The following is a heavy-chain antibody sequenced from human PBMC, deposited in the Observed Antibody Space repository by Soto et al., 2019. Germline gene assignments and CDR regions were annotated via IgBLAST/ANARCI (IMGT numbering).Heavy chain of an antibody. CDR2: VFSSGTT. D-gene: IGHD3-16*01. CDR1: GDSISSGNKY. CDR3: ARVPSPFDYYYAMDV. Sequence: PSETLSLTCTVSGDSISSGNKYWSWIRQPPGKGLEWIGYVFSSGTTYYNPSLKGRVSISLDASENQFSLKFASVTDADSAVYYCARVPSPFDYYYAMDVWGQWTTVTVSS. V-gene: IGHV4-30-4*01. J-gene: IGHJ6*02.